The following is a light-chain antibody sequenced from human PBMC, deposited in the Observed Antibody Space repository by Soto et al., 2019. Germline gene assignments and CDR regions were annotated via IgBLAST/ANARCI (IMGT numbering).Light chain of an antibody. CDR3: QQYDNLLLT. CDR2: DAS. CDR1: QDISNY. J-gene: IGKJ4*01. Sequence: DIQMTQSPSSLSASVEDRVTITCQAIQDISNYLNCYQQKPGKAPKLLIYDASNLETGVPSRFSGSGSGTDFTFTISRLQAEDIATYYCQQYDNLLLTFGGGTKVEIK. V-gene: IGKV1-33*01.